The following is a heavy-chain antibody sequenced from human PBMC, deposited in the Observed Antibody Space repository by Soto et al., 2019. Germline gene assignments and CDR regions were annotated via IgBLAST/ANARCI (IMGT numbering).Heavy chain of an antibody. V-gene: IGHV1-18*01. CDR2: ISAYNGNT. Sequence: VKVSCKASGYTFTSYGISWVRQAPGQGLEWMGWISAYNGNTNYAQKLQGRVTMTTDTSTSTAYMELRSLRSDDTAVYYCVRASIAAAGTFYYYYGMDVWGQGTTVTVSS. D-gene: IGHD6-13*01. J-gene: IGHJ6*02. CDR1: GYTFTSYG. CDR3: VRASIAAAGTFYYYYGMDV.